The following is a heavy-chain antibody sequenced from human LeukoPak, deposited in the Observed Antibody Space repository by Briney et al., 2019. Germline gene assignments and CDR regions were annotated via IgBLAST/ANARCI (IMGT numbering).Heavy chain of an antibody. CDR1: GYTFTDYY. J-gene: IGHJ5*02. CDR3: ATDLSHSSGYHNNWFDP. Sequence: ASVKVSCKVSGYTFTDYYMHWVHQAPGKGLEWMGLVDPEDGETIYAEKFQGRVTITAETSTDTAYMELSSLRSEDTAVYYCATDLSHSSGYHNNWFDPWGQGTLVTVSS. CDR2: VDPEDGET. D-gene: IGHD3-22*01. V-gene: IGHV1-69-2*01.